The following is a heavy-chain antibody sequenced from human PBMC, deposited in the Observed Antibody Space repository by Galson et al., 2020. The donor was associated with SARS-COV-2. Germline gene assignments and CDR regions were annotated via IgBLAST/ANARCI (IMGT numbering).Heavy chain of an antibody. CDR2: IYWNDDK. CDR3: AHRLGVATEFDY. J-gene: IGHJ4*02. D-gene: IGHD5-12*01. V-gene: IGHV2-5*01. Sequence: SGPTLVKLTQTLTLTCTFSGLSLSTSGVGVGWIRQPPGKALEWLALIYWNDDKRYSPSLKSKLTIAKDTSKNQVVLTMTNMDPVDTASYYGAHRLGVATEFDYWGQGTLVAVSS. CDR1: GLSLSTSGVG.